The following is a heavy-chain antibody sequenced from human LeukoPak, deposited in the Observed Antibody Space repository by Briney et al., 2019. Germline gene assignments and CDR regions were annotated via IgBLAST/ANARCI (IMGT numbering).Heavy chain of an antibody. Sequence: PSETLSLTSGVSGGCISSSDYYWGWIRQPPGKGLEWFGSSFHSGSPYYNPSLKSRVTISVDTSKNQFSLKLNSVTDADTAIYYCARATATGSWGLFDYWGQGAQVIVSS. V-gene: IGHV4-39*01. CDR2: SFHSGSP. J-gene: IGHJ4*02. CDR1: GGCISSSDYY. CDR3: ARATATGSWGLFDY. D-gene: IGHD1-1*01.